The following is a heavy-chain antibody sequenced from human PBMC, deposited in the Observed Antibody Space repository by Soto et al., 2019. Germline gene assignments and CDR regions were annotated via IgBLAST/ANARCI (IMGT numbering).Heavy chain of an antibody. J-gene: IGHJ3*02. CDR3: ARARVSTPRLEDPFDI. D-gene: IGHD5-12*01. CDR1: GYSFSTHW. V-gene: IGHV5-51*01. Sequence: PGESLKISCKSSGYSFSTHWLAWVRQMPGKGLEYMGIIYPGDSDARYSPSFQGQVTLSAGKSISTAYLQWTSLKASDTAIYFCARARVSTPRLEDPFDIWGQGTMVTVSS. CDR2: IYPGDSDA.